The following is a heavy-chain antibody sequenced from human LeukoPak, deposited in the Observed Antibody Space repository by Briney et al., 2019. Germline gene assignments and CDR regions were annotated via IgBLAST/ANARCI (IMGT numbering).Heavy chain of an antibody. D-gene: IGHD6-13*01. V-gene: IGHV4-59*01. J-gene: IGHJ6*03. CDR3: ARVRGAAADYYYMDV. Sequence: SETLSLTCTVSGGSISSYYWSWLRQSPGKGLEWIGYIYYSGSTNYNPSLKSRVTISVDTSKNQFSLKLSSVTAADTAVYYCARVRGAAADYYYMDVWGKGTTVTISS. CDR2: IYYSGST. CDR1: GGSISSYY.